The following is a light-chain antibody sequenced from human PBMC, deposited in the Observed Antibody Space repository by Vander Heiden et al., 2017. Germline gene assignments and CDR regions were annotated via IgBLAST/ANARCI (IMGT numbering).Light chain of an antibody. V-gene: IGKV3-20*01. CDR3: QQYGTSPVT. Sequence: LPHSPVTLSFFPCYTSSLSSRASQNVNSNFLAWYQQKPGQAPRLLMSGTSTRATGVPDRFSGGGSGTDFTLTVNRLESEDCAVYFCQQYGTSPVTFGQGTRLELK. CDR1: QNVNSNF. CDR2: GTS. J-gene: IGKJ5*01.